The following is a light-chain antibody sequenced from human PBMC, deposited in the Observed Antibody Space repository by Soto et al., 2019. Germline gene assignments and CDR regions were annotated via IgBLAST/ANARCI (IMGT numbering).Light chain of an antibody. CDR2: RNN. V-gene: IGLV1-47*01. CDR3: AAWDDSLSGVV. Sequence: QSVLTQPPSASGTPGQRVTISCSGSSSNIGGNYVYWYQQLPETATKLLIYRNNQRPSGVPDRFSGSKSGSSASLAISGLRSEDEADYYCAAWDDSLSGVVFGGGTKLTVL. J-gene: IGLJ2*01. CDR1: SSNIGGNY.